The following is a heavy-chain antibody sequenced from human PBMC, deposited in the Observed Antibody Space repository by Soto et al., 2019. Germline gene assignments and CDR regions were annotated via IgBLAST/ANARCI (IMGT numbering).Heavy chain of an antibody. Sequence: SETLSLTCTVSGGSISSYYWSWIRQPPGKGLEWIGYIYYSGSTNYNPSLKSRVTISVDTSKNQFSLKLSSVTAADTAVYYCAGGTKSGDYGYYYYYGMDVWGQGTTVTVSS. D-gene: IGHD3-3*01. CDR3: AGGTKSGDYGYYYYYGMDV. J-gene: IGHJ6*02. CDR2: IYYSGST. CDR1: GGSISSYY. V-gene: IGHV4-59*01.